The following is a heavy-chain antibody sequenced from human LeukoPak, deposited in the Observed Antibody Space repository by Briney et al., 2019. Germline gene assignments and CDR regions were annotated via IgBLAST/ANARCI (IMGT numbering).Heavy chain of an antibody. V-gene: IGHV3-33*01. D-gene: IGHD3-3*01. CDR3: ARDSQDYDFWSGYYMGYYYYGMDV. J-gene: IGHJ6*02. Sequence: GGSLRLSCAASGFTFSSYGMHWVRQAPGKGLEWVAVIWYDGSNKYYADSVKGRFTISRDNSKNTLYLQMNSLRAEDTAVYYCARDSQDYDFWSGYYMGYYYYGMDVWGQGTTVTVSS. CDR1: GFTFSSYG. CDR2: IWYDGSNK.